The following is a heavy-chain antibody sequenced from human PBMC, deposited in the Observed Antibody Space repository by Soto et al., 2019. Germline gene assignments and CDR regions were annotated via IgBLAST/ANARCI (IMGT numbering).Heavy chain of an antibody. CDR3: TRDQAYSSAA. Sequence: SXRLSFAGSVFHFSNAWMHWVRQAPGKGLVWVSHVNSDGTITTYADSVKGRFTISRDNAKKTVYLQMNSLRVEDSAVYYCTRDQAYSSAAWGQGTTVTVSS. V-gene: IGHV3-74*01. CDR1: VFHFSNAW. D-gene: IGHD2-21*01. CDR2: VNSDGTIT. J-gene: IGHJ5*02.